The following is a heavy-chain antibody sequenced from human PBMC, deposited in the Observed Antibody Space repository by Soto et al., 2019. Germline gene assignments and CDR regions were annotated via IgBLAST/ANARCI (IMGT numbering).Heavy chain of an antibody. CDR3: AAGGGLPRYY. CDR2: IYHRGST. J-gene: IGHJ4*02. V-gene: IGHV4-30-2*01. Sequence: QLQLQESGSGLVKPSQTLSLTCAVSGGSISSGGYSWSWLRQPPGKGLERIGYIYHRGSTYYNPSLKGRFTISVDRSKNQFSLKLSSVTAAATAVYYCAAGGGLPRYYWGQGTLVTVSS. D-gene: IGHD5-12*01. CDR1: GGSISSGGYS.